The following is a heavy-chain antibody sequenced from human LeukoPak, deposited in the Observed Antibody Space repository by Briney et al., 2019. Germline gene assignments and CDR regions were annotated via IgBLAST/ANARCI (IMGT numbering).Heavy chain of an antibody. V-gene: IGHV3-48*03. D-gene: IGHD2-15*01. CDR2: ISSSGSTI. Sequence: GGSLRLSCAASGFTFSSYEMNWVRKAPGKGLEWVSYISSSGSTIYYADSVKGRFTISRDNAKNSLYLQMNSLRAEDTAVYYCARLAVVAATARYYYGMDVWGKGTTVTVSS. J-gene: IGHJ6*04. CDR1: GFTFSSYE. CDR3: ARLAVVAATARYYYGMDV.